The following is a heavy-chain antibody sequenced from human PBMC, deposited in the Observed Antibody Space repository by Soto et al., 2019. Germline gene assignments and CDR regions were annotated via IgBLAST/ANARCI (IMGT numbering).Heavy chain of an antibody. Sequence: SETLSLTCAVYGGSFSGYYWSWIRQPPGKGLEWIGEINHSGSTNYNPSLKSRVTISVDTSKNQFSLKLSSVTAADTAVYYCARRNAFDIWGRGTMVTVSS. J-gene: IGHJ3*02. CDR3: ARRNAFDI. CDR2: INHSGST. CDR1: GGSFSGYY. V-gene: IGHV4-34*01.